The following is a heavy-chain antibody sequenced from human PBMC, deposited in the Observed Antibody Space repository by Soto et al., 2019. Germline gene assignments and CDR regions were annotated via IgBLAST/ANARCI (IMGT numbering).Heavy chain of an antibody. J-gene: IGHJ4*02. Sequence: ASVKVSCKASGYTFTGYYMHWVRQAPGQGLEWMGWINPNSGGTNYAQKFQGWVTMTRDTSISTAYMELSRLRSDDTAVYYCARVQSIVRGVPRHPNDYWGQGTLVTVSS. D-gene: IGHD3-10*01. CDR3: ARVQSIVRGVPRHPNDY. CDR1: GYTFTGYY. CDR2: INPNSGGT. V-gene: IGHV1-2*04.